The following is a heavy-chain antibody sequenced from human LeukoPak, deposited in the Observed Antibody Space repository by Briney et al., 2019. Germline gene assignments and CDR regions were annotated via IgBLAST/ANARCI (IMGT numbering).Heavy chain of an antibody. Sequence: ASVKVSCKASGGTFSSYAISWVRQAPGQGLEWMGGIIPIFGTANYAQKFQGRVTITADESTSTAYMELSSLRSEDTAVYYCAGGLLYYGSSGYYYREYFQHWGQGTLVTVSS. CDR1: GGTFSSYA. J-gene: IGHJ1*01. CDR3: AGGLLYYGSSGYYYREYFQH. CDR2: IIPIFGTA. V-gene: IGHV1-69*13. D-gene: IGHD3-22*01.